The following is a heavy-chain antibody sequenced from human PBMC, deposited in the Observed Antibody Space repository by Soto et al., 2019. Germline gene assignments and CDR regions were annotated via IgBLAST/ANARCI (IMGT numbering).Heavy chain of an antibody. D-gene: IGHD3-10*01. CDR3: SRCASGTPDRYVMDV. V-gene: IGHV6-1*01. Sequence: QTLSLTWALSGDSVSSNRGAWNWIRQSPSRGLEWLGRTYYRSKWYNEYAVSVKSRITINPDTSKNQFSLHLNSVTPDDTAVYYCSRCASGTPDRYVMDVWGQGTTVTGSS. J-gene: IGHJ6*02. CDR1: GDSVSSNRGA. CDR2: TYYRSKWYN.